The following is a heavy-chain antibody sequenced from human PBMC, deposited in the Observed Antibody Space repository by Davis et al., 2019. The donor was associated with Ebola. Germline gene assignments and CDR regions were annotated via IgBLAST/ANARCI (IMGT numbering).Heavy chain of an antibody. D-gene: IGHD1-26*01. Sequence: PSETLSLTCTVSGGSISSYYWSWIRQPPGKGLEWIGYIYYSGSTNYNPSLKSRVTISVDTSKNQFSLKLSSVTAAGTAVYYRARDLYRVGYYYYGMDVWGQGTTVTVSS. V-gene: IGHV4-59*01. CDR2: IYYSGST. J-gene: IGHJ6*02. CDR3: ARDLYRVGYYYYGMDV. CDR1: GGSISSYY.